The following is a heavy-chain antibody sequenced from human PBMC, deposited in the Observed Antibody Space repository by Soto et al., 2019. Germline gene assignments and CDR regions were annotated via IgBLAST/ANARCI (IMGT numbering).Heavy chain of an antibody. J-gene: IGHJ4*02. Sequence: GASVKVSCKTSGYTFTSYGITWVRQAPGQGLEWMGWITTDKGKTTYAQKFQGRVTMTTDISTSTAYMELRSLRSDDTAAYYCATRSPAFDYWGQGTQVTVS. CDR3: ATRSPAFDY. V-gene: IGHV1-18*01. CDR1: GYTFTSYG. CDR2: ITTDKGKT.